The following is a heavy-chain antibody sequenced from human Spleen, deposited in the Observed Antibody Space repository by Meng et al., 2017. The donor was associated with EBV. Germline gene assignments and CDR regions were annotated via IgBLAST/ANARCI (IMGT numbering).Heavy chain of an antibody. D-gene: IGHD6-6*01. CDR1: GYSFTNYA. J-gene: IGHJ2*01. Sequence: VKSGLELKKPGISVWVTFKASGYSFTNYAMNWVRQAPGQGLEWMGWINTNTGNPTYAPGFTGRFVFSLDTSVSTAYLQINSLKTEDTAVYYCARELGWYFLFWGRGTLVTVSS. CDR2: INTNTGNP. V-gene: IGHV7-4-1*02. CDR3: ARELGWYFLF.